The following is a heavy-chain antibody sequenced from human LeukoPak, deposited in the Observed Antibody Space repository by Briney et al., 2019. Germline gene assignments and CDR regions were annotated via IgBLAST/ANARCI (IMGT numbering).Heavy chain of an antibody. CDR3: ARENTAMVTRGLDY. V-gene: IGHV4-59*01. CDR2: IYYSGST. J-gene: IGHJ4*02. CDR1: GGSISSYY. D-gene: IGHD5-18*01. Sequence: PSETLSLTCTVSGGSISSYYWSWIRQPPGKGLEWLGYIYYSGSTNYNPSLKSRVTISVDTSKNQFSLKLSSVTAADTAVYYCARENTAMVTRGLDYWGQGTLVTVSS.